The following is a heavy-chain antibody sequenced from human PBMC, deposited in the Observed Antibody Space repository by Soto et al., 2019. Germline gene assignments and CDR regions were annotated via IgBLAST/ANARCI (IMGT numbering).Heavy chain of an antibody. J-gene: IGHJ6*03. CDR3: ARDKVITGTTSENHYYYYYMDV. CDR1: GFTFSSYS. D-gene: IGHD1-7*01. V-gene: IGHV3-48*01. CDR2: ISSSSSTI. Sequence: GGSLRLSCAASGFTFSSYSMNWVRQAPGKGLEWVSYISSSSSTIYYADSVKGRFTISRDNAKNSLYLQMNSLRAEDTAVYYCARDKVITGTTSENHYYYYYMDVWGKGTTVTVSS.